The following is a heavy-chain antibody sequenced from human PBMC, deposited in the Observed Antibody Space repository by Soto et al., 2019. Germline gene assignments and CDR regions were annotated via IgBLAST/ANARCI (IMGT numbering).Heavy chain of an antibody. Sequence: GGSLRLSCAVSGFTFSDYYMTWIRQAPGKGLEWVSYISSSTSHTNYADSVKGRFTISRDNAKNSLFLQMNSLRAEDTAVYYCARGRGAAADYFDFWGQGT. CDR3: ARGRGAAADYFDF. D-gene: IGHD6-13*01. V-gene: IGHV3-11*05. CDR2: ISSSTSHT. J-gene: IGHJ4*02. CDR1: GFTFSDYY.